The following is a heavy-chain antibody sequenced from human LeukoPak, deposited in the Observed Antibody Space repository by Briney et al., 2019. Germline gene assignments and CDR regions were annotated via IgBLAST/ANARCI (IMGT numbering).Heavy chain of an antibody. V-gene: IGHV3-21*01. D-gene: IGHD4-17*01. CDR3: ASGDYGDYAIY. J-gene: IGHJ4*02. Sequence: GGSLRLSCAASGFTFSSDSMNWVRQAPGKGLEWVSSISGSSSYIYYADSVKGRFTISRDNAKNSLYLQMNSLGAEDTAVYYCASGDYGDYAIYWGQGTLATVSS. CDR2: ISGSSSYI. CDR1: GFTFSSDS.